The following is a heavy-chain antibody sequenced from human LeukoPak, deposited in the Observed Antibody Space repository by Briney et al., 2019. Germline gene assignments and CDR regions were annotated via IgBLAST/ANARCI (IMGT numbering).Heavy chain of an antibody. CDR2: ISGSGGST. CDR1: GFTFSSNA. Sequence: PGGSLRLSCAASGFTFSSNAMSWVRQAPGKGLEWVSAISGSGGSTYYADSVKGRFTISRDNSKNTLYLQMNSLRVEDTAVYYCAKDREQQLVKGVFDYWGQGTLVTVSS. V-gene: IGHV3-23*01. J-gene: IGHJ4*02. D-gene: IGHD6-13*01. CDR3: AKDREQQLVKGVFDY.